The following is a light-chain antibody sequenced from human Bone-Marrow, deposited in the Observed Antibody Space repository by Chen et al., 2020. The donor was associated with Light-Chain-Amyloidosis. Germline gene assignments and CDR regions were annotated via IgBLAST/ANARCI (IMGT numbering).Light chain of an antibody. CDR3: QVWERSRDRPV. CDR2: DDS. CDR1: NIGSPS. V-gene: IGLV3-21*02. J-gene: IGLJ3*02. Sequence: SYVLTQPSSLSVAPGQTATIACGGNNIGSPSVHWYQQTPGQAPLRVVYDDSDRPAGIPGRWSGSNAGNTATLTIGRGEAGDEADDDGQVWERSRDRPVFGGGTKLTVL.